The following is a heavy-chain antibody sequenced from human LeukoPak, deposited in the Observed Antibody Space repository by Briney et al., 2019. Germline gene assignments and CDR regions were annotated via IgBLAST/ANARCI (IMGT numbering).Heavy chain of an antibody. Sequence: PGGSLRLSCAASGFTFSSYWMSWVRQAPGKGLEWVANIKQDGSEKYYVDSVKGRFTISRDNAKNSLYLQMNSLRAEDTAVYYCATGSSIAALPFEYWGQGTLVTVSS. V-gene: IGHV3-7*01. CDR1: GFTFSSYW. J-gene: IGHJ4*02. CDR3: ATGSSIAALPFEY. D-gene: IGHD6-6*01. CDR2: IKQDGSEK.